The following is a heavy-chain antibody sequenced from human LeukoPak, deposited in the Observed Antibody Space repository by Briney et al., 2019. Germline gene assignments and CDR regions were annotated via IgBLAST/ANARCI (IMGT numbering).Heavy chain of an antibody. CDR2: IYYSGST. J-gene: IGHJ4*02. Sequence: SATLSLTCTVSGDSMSSYYWSWIRQPPGKGLEWIAYIYYSGSTNYNPSLKSRVTISVDTSKNQFSLKLSSVTAADTAVYYCARSSQWGATLGYWGQGTLVTVSS. CDR3: ARSSQWGATLGY. CDR1: GDSMSSYY. D-gene: IGHD1-26*01. V-gene: IGHV4-59*01.